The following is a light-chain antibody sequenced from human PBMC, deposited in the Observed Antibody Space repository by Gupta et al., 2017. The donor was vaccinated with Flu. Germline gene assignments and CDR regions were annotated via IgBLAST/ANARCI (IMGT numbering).Light chain of an antibody. CDR2: CAS. Sequence: SPTSVSASAVDRVTIPCRVSQTINNYLDWYRQKPGNAPKLLIYCASHRATGVPSRFSGSGSGTDFTLTISRLQPEDFAMYYWLQAYNSLTFGQGTQVDIK. J-gene: IGKJ5*01. CDR1: QTINNY. V-gene: IGKV1-39*01. CDR3: LQAYNSLT.